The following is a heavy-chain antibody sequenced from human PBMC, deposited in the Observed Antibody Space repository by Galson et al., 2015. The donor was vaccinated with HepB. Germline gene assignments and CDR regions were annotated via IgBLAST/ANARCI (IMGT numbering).Heavy chain of an antibody. CDR2: ISSSSSYT. CDR3: ARGSHSSSWSALDY. V-gene: IGHV3-11*06. D-gene: IGHD6-13*01. J-gene: IGHJ4*02. Sequence: SLRLSCAASGFTFSDYYMSWIRQAPGKGPEWVSYISSSSSYTNYADSVKGRFTISRDNAKNSLYLQMNSLRAEDTAVYYCARGSHSSSWSALDYWGQGTLVTVSS. CDR1: GFTFSDYY.